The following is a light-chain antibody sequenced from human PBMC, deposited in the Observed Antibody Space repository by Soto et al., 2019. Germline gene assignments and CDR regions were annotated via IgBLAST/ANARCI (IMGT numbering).Light chain of an antibody. CDR3: PQYSASPRT. CDR1: RTVDGNY. Sequence: EVVLRQSPGTLSVSPGGRATRWGRARRTVDGNYLAWYHQKPGQAPRLLIHSASTRAPGIPDRFSASGAGTDFTLTIRRLEPEDSAVYYCPQYSASPRTFGPGTKVDI. V-gene: IGKV3-20*01. J-gene: IGKJ3*01. CDR2: SAS.